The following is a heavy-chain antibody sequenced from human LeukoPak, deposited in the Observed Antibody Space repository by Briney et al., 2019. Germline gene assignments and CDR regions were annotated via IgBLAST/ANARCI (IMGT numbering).Heavy chain of an antibody. CDR3: ARDGIGHHYCYGMDV. Sequence: GGSLRLSCAASGFTVSGNYMNWVRQAPGKGLEWVSVIYSGGSTYYADSVKGRFTISRDNSKNTLYLQMNTLRAEDTAVYYCARDGIGHHYCYGMDVWGQGTTVTVSS. V-gene: IGHV3-53*01. D-gene: IGHD1-1*01. J-gene: IGHJ6*02. CDR2: IYSGGST. CDR1: GFTVSGNY.